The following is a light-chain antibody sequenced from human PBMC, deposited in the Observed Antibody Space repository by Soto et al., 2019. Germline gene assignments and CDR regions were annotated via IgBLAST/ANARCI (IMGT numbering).Light chain of an antibody. Sequence: DVQMTQSPSTLSASVGDRVTITCRASQSVGNWLAWYQQKPGKAPSFLVYLASNLQTGVPSRFSGVGSGTEFTLTISSLEPEDFATYYCQHFSDYPLTFGPGTKVDLK. V-gene: IGKV1-5*03. CDR1: QSVGNW. CDR3: QHFSDYPLT. J-gene: IGKJ3*01. CDR2: LAS.